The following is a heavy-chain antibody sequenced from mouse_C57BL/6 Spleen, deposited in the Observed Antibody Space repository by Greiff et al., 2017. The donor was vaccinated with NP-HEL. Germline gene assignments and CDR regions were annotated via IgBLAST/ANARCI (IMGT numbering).Heavy chain of an antibody. V-gene: IGHV1-39*01. CDR3: ARSPGNGYYYAMDY. Sequence: VQLKESGPELVKPGASVKISCKASGYSFTDYNMNWVKQSNGKSLEWIGVINPNYGTTSYNQKFKGKATLTVDQSSSTAYMQLNSLTSEDSAVYYCARSPGNGYYYAMDYWGQGTSVTVSS. CDR2: INPNYGTT. CDR1: GYSFTDYN. J-gene: IGHJ4*01. D-gene: IGHD2-1*01.